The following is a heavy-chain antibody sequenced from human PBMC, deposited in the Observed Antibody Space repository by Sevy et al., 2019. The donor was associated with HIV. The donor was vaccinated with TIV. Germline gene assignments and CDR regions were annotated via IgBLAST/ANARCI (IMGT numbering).Heavy chain of an antibody. CDR2: FYPEDCET. CDR3: ATLDFWSDFPLYGMDV. CDR1: GYTLTKLS. Sequence: ASVKVSCMVSGYTLTKLSMHWVRQAPGKGPEWMGGFYPEDCETIYAQKFQGRITMTEDTSTDTAYMELSSLRSDDTAVYYCATLDFWSDFPLYGMDVWAKGPRSPSP. D-gene: IGHD3-3*01. V-gene: IGHV1-24*01. J-gene: IGHJ6*02.